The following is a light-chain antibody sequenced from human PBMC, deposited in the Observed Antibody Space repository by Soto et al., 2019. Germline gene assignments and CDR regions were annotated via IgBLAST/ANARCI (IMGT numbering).Light chain of an antibody. CDR2: GAS. CDR1: QSVSSSY. J-gene: IGKJ4*01. V-gene: IGKV3-20*01. CDR3: QQYGSSPLT. Sequence: EMVLTQSPGTLSLSPGERATHSCRASQSVSSSYLAWYQQKPGQAPRLLIYGASSRATGIPDRFSGSGSGTDFTLTISRLEPEDFAMYYCQQYGSSPLTFGGGTKLEIK.